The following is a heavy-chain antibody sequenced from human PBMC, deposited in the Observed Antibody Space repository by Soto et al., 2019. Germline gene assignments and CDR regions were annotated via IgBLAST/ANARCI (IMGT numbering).Heavy chain of an antibody. J-gene: IGHJ4*02. V-gene: IGHV3-48*01. CDR2: INSISTTI. Sequence: AVGSLRLSCAASAFTLSSYGMNWVRQAPGKGLEWVSYINSISTTIYYADSVKGRFTISRDNAKNSLYLQMNSLRAEDTAVYYCARHPWGIGAFDYWGQGTLVTVSS. CDR3: ARHPWGIGAFDY. CDR1: AFTLSSYG. D-gene: IGHD7-27*01.